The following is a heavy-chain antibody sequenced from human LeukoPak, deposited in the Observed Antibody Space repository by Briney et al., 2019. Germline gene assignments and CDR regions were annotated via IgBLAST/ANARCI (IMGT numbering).Heavy chain of an antibody. D-gene: IGHD3-22*01. V-gene: IGHV3-66*04. CDR3: ARPPHYFDSSAYYG. CDR1: GFTFSSNY. CDR2: IYAGGGI. J-gene: IGHJ4*02. Sequence: PGGSLRLSCAASGFTFSSNYMTWVRQAAGKGLEWVSTIYAGGGIYYADSVKGRFDISKDNSKNTLYLQMSSLRAEDTAVYYCARPPHYFDSSAYYGWGQGTLVTVSS.